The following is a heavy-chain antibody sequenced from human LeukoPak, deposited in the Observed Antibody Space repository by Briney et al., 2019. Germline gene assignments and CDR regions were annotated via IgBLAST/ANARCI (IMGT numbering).Heavy chain of an antibody. J-gene: IGHJ1*01. CDR1: GFTFGNYA. Sequence: GGSVRLTCTASGFTFGNYAMSWVRQAPGMGLEWVSALRGSGSSTFYADSVKGRFTISRDNSKNTLYLQMRSLIFEDTAVYYCANVIIAAVGYEYFQYWGQGTLVSVSS. D-gene: IGHD6-13*01. CDR3: ANVIIAAVGYEYFQY. V-gene: IGHV3-23*01. CDR2: LRGSGSST.